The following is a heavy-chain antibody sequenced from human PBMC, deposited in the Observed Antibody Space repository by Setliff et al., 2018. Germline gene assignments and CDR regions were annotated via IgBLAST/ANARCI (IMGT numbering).Heavy chain of an antibody. J-gene: IGHJ1*01. D-gene: IGHD2-8*01. Sequence: GASVKVSCKTSGYTFTNYGITWVRQAPGQGLEWMGWINNYSFKTNYPQKFLGRVTVSTDTSTTTTYMELRSLRSDDTAIYYCSRLVRYCTTTTCQTLSGGEHWGPGTLVTVSS. CDR1: GYTFTNYG. CDR2: INNYSFKT. V-gene: IGHV1-18*01. CDR3: SRLVRYCTTTTCQTLSGGEH.